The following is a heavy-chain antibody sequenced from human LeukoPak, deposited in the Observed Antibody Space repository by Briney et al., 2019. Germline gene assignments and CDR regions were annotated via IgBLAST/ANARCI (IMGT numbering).Heavy chain of an antibody. J-gene: IGHJ4*02. Sequence: PSETLSLTCAVSGGSVSSGGHYWTWIRQHPGKGLEWIGDIYDSGSTRYNPSLKSQVIISVDTSKNQFSLRLSSVTAADTAVYYCARSGYSYGRKGASLEYWGQGTLVTVSS. D-gene: IGHD5-18*01. CDR2: IYDSGST. CDR1: GGSVSSGGHY. V-gene: IGHV4-31*11. CDR3: ARSGYSYGRKGASLEY.